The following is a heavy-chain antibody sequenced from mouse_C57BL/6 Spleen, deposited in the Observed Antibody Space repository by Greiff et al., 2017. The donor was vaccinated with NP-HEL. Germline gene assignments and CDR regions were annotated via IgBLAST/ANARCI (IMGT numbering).Heavy chain of an antibody. Sequence: DVKLQESGPGLAKPSQTLSLTCSVTGYSITSDYWNWIRKFPGNKLEYMGYISYSGSTYYNPSLKSRISITRDTSKNQYYLQLNSVTTEDTATYYCARYRGLLRYLWYFDVWGTGTTVTVSS. CDR2: ISYSGST. CDR3: ARYRGLLRYLWYFDV. CDR1: GYSITSDY. J-gene: IGHJ1*03. D-gene: IGHD1-1*01. V-gene: IGHV3-8*01.